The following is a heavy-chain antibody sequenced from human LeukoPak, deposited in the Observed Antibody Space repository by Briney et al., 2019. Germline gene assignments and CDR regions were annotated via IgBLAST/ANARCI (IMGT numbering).Heavy chain of an antibody. CDR1: GYTFTGYY. Sequence: ASVKVSCKASGYTFTGYYLHGVRQAPGQGLEWMGWINPNSGDTKYAQEFQGRVTMTRDTSISTAYMELSGLRSDDTAVYYCARVLRASVWDNSGHPDYWGQGALVTVSS. V-gene: IGHV1-2*02. D-gene: IGHD3-22*01. J-gene: IGHJ4*02. CDR2: INPNSGDT. CDR3: ARVLRASVWDNSGHPDY.